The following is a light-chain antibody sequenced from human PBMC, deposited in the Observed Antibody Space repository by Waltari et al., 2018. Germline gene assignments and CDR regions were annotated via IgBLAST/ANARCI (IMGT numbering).Light chain of an antibody. V-gene: IGKV1-5*03. J-gene: IGKJ1*01. Sequence: DILMTQSPSTLSASVGDRVTITCRASQSIGNWLDWYQQKSGKVPKALIYKASVLASGVPSRFSGSGSETEFTLIISGLQVDDAATYYCQQYNNAWTFGQGTKVEIK. CDR2: KAS. CDR3: QQYNNAWT. CDR1: QSIGNW.